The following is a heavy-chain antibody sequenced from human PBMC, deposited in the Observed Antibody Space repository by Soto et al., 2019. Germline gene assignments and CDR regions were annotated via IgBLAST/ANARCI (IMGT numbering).Heavy chain of an antibody. Sequence: SETLSLTCTVSGGSIATADYYWSWIRQPPGKGLEYIGYIYYSGSTYYGPSLNSRVSMSLDTSKNHFSLKLSSVTAADTAVYYCAGLRTYHYSNIEVWGQGTTVTVSS. CDR3: AGLRTYHYSNIEV. J-gene: IGHJ6*02. CDR1: GGSIATADYY. V-gene: IGHV4-30-4*01. CDR2: IYYSGST.